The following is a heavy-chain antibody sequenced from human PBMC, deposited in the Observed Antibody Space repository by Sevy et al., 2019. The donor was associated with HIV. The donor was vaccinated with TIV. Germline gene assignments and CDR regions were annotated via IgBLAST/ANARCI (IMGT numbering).Heavy chain of an antibody. V-gene: IGHV3-73*01. Sequence: GESLKISCAASGFTFSGSAMHWVRQASGKGLEWVGRSRNKANSSGTAYAASVKGRFTISRDDSKNTAYLQMNSLKTEDTAVYYCVGGSYSSGWYFDYWGQGTLVTVSS. J-gene: IGHJ4*02. CDR2: SRNKANSSGT. CDR1: GFTFSGSA. D-gene: IGHD6-19*01. CDR3: VGGSYSSGWYFDY.